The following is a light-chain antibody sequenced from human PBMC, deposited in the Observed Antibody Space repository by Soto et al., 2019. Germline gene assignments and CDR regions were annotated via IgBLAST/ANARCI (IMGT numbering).Light chain of an antibody. J-gene: IGKJ2*01. CDR3: HQYNKWPPYT. CDR1: QSVSSN. Sequence: EIVMTQSPANLSVSPGERATLSCRASQSVSSNLAWYQQKPGQGPSLLIYGASTRATGITARFSGSGSGTEFTLTISSLQSEDFAVYYCHQYNKWPPYTFGQGTKVEIK. CDR2: GAS. V-gene: IGKV3-15*01.